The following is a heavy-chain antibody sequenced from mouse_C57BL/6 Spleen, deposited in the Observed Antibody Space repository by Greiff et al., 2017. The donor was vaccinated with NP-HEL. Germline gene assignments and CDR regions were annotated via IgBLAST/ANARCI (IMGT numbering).Heavy chain of an antibody. Sequence: EVQLQQSGPELVKPGASVKISCKASGYTFTDYYMNWVKQSHGKSLEWIGDINPNNGGTSYNQKFKGKATLTVDKSSSTDYMELRSLTSEDSAVYYCARDVRPYYFDYWGQGTTLTVSS. J-gene: IGHJ2*01. CDR2: INPNNGGT. CDR3: ARDVRPYYFDY. CDR1: GYTFTDYY. V-gene: IGHV1-26*01.